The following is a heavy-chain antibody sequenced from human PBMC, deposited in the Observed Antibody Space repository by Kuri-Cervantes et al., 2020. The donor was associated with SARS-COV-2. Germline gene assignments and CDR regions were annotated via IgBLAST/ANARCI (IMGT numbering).Heavy chain of an antibody. J-gene: IGHJ4*02. CDR3: TRGMTVDSYFDY. Sequence: GESLKISCTGSGFTLGDYAMSWFRQAPGKGLEWVGFIRIIAYGATTEYAASVKGRFTISRDDSKTIAYLQMHSLKTEDTAVYYCTRGMTVDSYFDYWGQGTPVTVSS. CDR2: IRIIAYGATT. V-gene: IGHV3-49*03. D-gene: IGHD2-15*01. CDR1: GFTLGDYA.